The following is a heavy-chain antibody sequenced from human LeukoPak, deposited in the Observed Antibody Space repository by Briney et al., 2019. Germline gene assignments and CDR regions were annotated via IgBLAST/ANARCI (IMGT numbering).Heavy chain of an antibody. CDR3: AKGLRYCSGVTCYKDNY. Sequence: GGSLRLSCAASGFTFDDYAMHWVRQAPGKGLEWVSTISGSGGSTYYADSVKGRFTISRDNSKNTLYLQMNSLRAEDTAVYYCAKGLRYCSGVTCYKDNYWGQGTLVTVSS. CDR1: GFTFDDYA. V-gene: IGHV3-23*01. CDR2: ISGSGGST. D-gene: IGHD2-15*01. J-gene: IGHJ4*02.